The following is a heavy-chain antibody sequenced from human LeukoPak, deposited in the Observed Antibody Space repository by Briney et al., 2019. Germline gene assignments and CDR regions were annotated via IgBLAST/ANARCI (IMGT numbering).Heavy chain of an antibody. CDR2: IYYSGST. Sequence: SETLSVTCTVSGGSIISSSYYWGWIRQPPGKGLEWIGSIYYSGSTYYNPSLKSRVTISVDTSKNQFSLKLSSVTAADTAVYYCAREVVITSWFDPWGQGTLVTVSS. J-gene: IGHJ5*02. V-gene: IGHV4-39*07. CDR1: GGSIISSSYY. CDR3: AREVVITSWFDP. D-gene: IGHD3-22*01.